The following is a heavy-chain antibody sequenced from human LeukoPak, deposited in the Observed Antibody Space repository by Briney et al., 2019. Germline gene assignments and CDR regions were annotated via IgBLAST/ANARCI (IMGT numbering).Heavy chain of an antibody. J-gene: IGHJ4*02. CDR2: IYYSGST. D-gene: IGHD3-10*01. CDR3: ARGRIWGTMVRGVIITPFDY. CDR1: GGSISSYY. V-gene: IGHV4-59*12. Sequence: SETLSLTCTVSGGSISSYYWSWIRQPPGKGLEWIGYIYYSGSTNYNPSLKSRVTISVDTSKNQFSLKLSSVTAADTAVYYCARGRIWGTMVRGVIITPFDYWGQGTLVTVSS.